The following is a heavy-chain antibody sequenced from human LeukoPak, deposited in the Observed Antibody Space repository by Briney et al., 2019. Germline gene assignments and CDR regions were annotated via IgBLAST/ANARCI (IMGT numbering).Heavy chain of an antibody. V-gene: IGHV1-69*13. D-gene: IGHD3-9*01. Sequence: SVKVSCKASGGTFSSYAISWVRQAPGQGLEWMGGIIPIFGTANYAQKFQGRVTITADESTSTAYMELSSLRSEDTAVYYCARGLRDMNYYYYMDVWGKGTTVTVSS. J-gene: IGHJ6*03. CDR3: ARGLRDMNYYYYMDV. CDR1: GGTFSSYA. CDR2: IIPIFGTA.